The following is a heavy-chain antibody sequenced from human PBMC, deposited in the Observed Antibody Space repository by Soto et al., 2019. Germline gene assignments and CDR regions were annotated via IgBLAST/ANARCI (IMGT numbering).Heavy chain of an antibody. Sequence: EVQLLESGGGLVQPGGSLRLSCAAAGFTFSNYALTWVRQSPGKGLEWVSTISGSGGSTYYADSVRGRFTISRDNSKNTLFLQMNSLRFEDTAIYYCARDWTGDTCPCLDVWGQGTTVSVSS. CDR2: ISGSGGST. CDR1: GFTFSNYA. CDR3: ARDWTGDTCPCLDV. V-gene: IGHV3-23*01. J-gene: IGHJ6*02. D-gene: IGHD3-3*01.